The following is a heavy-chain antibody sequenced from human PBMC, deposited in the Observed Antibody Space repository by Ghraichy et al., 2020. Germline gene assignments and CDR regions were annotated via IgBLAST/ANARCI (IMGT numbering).Heavy chain of an antibody. CDR2: INQDGSDK. CDR1: GFTFSTSW. Sequence: SCVASGFTFSTSWMSWVRQAPGKGLEWVANINQDGSDKYYVASVRGRFTISRDNAKNSLYLQMNSLRAEDTAVYYCARDPYHGSLDYWGQGTLVTVSS. J-gene: IGHJ4*02. D-gene: IGHD2-2*01. V-gene: IGHV3-7*03. CDR3: ARDPYHGSLDY.